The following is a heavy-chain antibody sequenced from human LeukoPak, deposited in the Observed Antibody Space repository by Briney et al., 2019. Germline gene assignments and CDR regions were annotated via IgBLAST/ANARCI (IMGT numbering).Heavy chain of an antibody. V-gene: IGHV4-59*01. CDR2: FHYSGST. J-gene: IGHJ4*02. CDR3: ARGSSWSYYFDY. CDR1: GGSISSYY. D-gene: IGHD6-13*01. Sequence: SETLSLTCTVSGGSISSYYWSWIRQPPGKGLEWIGYFHYSGSTNYSPSLKSRVTISIDTSKNQFSLKVSSVTAADTAVYYCARGSSWSYYFDYWGQGTLVTVSS.